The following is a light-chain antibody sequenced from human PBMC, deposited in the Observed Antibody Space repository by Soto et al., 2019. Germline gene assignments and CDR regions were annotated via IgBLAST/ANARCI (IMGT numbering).Light chain of an antibody. Sequence: EIVLTQSPATLSLSPGERATLSCRASQSVSSYLAWYQQKPGQAPRLLIYDASNRATGIPARFSGSGSATYFTLIISSLEPEDFAVYYCQQRSNWPPYTYGQGTKLEIK. J-gene: IGKJ2*01. CDR2: DAS. V-gene: IGKV3-11*01. CDR3: QQRSNWPPYT. CDR1: QSVSSY.